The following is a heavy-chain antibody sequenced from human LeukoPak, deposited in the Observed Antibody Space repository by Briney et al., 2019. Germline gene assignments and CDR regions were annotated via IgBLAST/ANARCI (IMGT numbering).Heavy chain of an antibody. V-gene: IGHV3-23*01. CDR2: ISDSGDST. Sequence: SGGSLRLSCVVSGFSFHSYVMTWVRQAPEKGLEWVSSISDSGDSTDSADSVKGRFTISRDNSKNTLYLHMNSLRAEDKARYFCARPTTSRAFDSWGQGNLVTVSS. J-gene: IGHJ4*02. D-gene: IGHD5-12*01. CDR3: ARPTTSRAFDS. CDR1: GFSFHSYV.